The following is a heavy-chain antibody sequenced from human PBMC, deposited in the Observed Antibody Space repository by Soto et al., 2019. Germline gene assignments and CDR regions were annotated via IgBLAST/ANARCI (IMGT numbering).Heavy chain of an antibody. CDR1: GFSLRTSGVG. Sequence: SGPTLVKPTQTLTLTCTFSGFSLRTSGVGVGWIRQPPGKALEWIALIYWDDDSRYRPSLKNRLTITRDTSKNQVVLTVANMDPVDTATYYCARRLQYAGSFDFWGQGTLVTVSS. CDR2: IYWDDDS. J-gene: IGHJ4*02. V-gene: IGHV2-5*02. D-gene: IGHD1-1*01. CDR3: ARRLQYAGSFDF.